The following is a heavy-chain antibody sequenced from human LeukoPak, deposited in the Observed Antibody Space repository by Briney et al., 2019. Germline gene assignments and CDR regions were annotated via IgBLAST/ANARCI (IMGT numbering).Heavy chain of an antibody. CDR3: VRDSSYSGLQPLFDY. J-gene: IGHJ4*02. Sequence: PGGSLRLSCAASGFTFSSYEMNWVRQAPGKGLEWVSYISSSGSTIYYADSVKGRFTISRDNAKSSLYLQMNSLTAEDMALYYCVRDSSYSGLQPLFDYWGQGALVTVSS. CDR1: GFTFSSYE. D-gene: IGHD2-2*01. CDR2: ISSSGSTI. V-gene: IGHV3-48*03.